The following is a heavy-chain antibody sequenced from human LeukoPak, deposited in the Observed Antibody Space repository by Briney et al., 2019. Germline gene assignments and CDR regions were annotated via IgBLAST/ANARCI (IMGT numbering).Heavy chain of an antibody. CDR3: ATYIAAAGPQPYYYYYYMDV. J-gene: IGHJ6*03. CDR1: GFTFSSYW. Sequence: GGSLRLSCAASGFTFSSYWMSWVRQAPGKGLEWVANIKQGGSEKYYVDSVKGRFTISRDNAKNPLYLQMNSLRAEDTAAYYCATYIAAAGPQPYYYYYYMDVWGKGTTVTVSS. CDR2: IKQGGSEK. V-gene: IGHV3-7*01. D-gene: IGHD6-13*01.